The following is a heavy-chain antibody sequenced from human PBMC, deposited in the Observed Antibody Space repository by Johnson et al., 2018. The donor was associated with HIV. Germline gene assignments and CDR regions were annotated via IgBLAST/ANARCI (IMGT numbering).Heavy chain of an antibody. D-gene: IGHD3-22*01. CDR2: ISNGGSNI. V-gene: IGHV3-11*04. CDR1: GFTFSDYY. CDR3: ARDYQGIYDSTLRGGAFDI. Sequence: QVPLVESGGGLVKPGGSLRLSCAASGFTFSDYYISWIRQAPGKGLELISYISNGGSNIFYADSVKGRFTISRDNAKSSLYLQLNSLRAEDTAVYYCARDYQGIYDSTLRGGAFDIWGQGTMVTVSS. J-gene: IGHJ3*02.